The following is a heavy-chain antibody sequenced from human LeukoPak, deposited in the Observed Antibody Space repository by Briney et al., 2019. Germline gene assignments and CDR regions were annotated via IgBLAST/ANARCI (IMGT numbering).Heavy chain of an antibody. CDR1: GFTFRNAW. J-gene: IGHJ4*02. V-gene: IGHV3-15*01. CDR3: TTKTNITATRTDY. D-gene: IGHD1-14*01. Sequence: PGGSLRLSCAASGFTFRNAWINWVRQAPGKGLEWVGRIRSITAGGATDYAAAVTGRFTISRDESKDTLYLQMNSLKTEDTAAYYCTTKTNITATRTDYWGQGTLVTVSS. CDR2: IRSITAGGAT.